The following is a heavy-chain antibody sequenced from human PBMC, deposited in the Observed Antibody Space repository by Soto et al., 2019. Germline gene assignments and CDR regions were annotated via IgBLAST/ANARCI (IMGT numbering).Heavy chain of an antibody. J-gene: IGHJ4*02. V-gene: IGHV1-69*13. CDR1: GGTFSSYA. D-gene: IGHD3-22*01. CDR2: IIPIFGTA. Sequence: SVKVSCKASGGTFSSYAISWVRQAPGQGLEWMGGIIPIFGTANYAQKFQGRVTITADESTSTAYMELSSLRSEDTAVYYCAREMVRSDSSGYYFDYWGQGTLVTVSS. CDR3: AREMVRSDSSGYYFDY.